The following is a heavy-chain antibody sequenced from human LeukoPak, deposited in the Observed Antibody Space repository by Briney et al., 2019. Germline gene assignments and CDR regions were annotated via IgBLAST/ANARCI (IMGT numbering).Heavy chain of an antibody. V-gene: IGHV3-23*01. CDR2: ISVSGSST. Sequence: GGSLRLSCAASGFIFSTYAMSWVRQAPGKGLEWVSGISVSGSSTYYADSVKGRFTISRDNSKNTLYLRMNSLRAEDTALYYCAKGSSTLGYFDYWGQGTLVTVSS. CDR3: AKGSSTLGYFDY. D-gene: IGHD2-2*01. CDR1: GFIFSTYA. J-gene: IGHJ4*02.